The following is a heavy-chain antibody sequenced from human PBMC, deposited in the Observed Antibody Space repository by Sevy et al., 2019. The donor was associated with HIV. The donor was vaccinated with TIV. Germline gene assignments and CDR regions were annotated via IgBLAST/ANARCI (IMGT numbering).Heavy chain of an antibody. Sequence: GGSLRLSCVASGFTFSNYWMQWVRQPPGKGLVWVSRINNDRSDSSYADSVRGRFTISRDNAKNTLYLQMTSLGAEDTGVYYCARGETYYDFWSGSRFDYWGLGTLVTVSS. D-gene: IGHD3-3*01. CDR2: INNDRSDS. J-gene: IGHJ4*02. CDR3: ARGETYYDFWSGSRFDY. V-gene: IGHV3-74*01. CDR1: GFTFSNYW.